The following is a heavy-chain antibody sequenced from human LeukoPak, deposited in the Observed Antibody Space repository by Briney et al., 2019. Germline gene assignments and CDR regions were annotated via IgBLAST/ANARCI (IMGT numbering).Heavy chain of an antibody. J-gene: IGHJ4*02. D-gene: IGHD5-12*01. CDR2: TYYNSKWYN. CDR1: GDSVSTNSAG. V-gene: IGHV6-1*01. Sequence: SQTLSLTCAISGDSVSTNSAGLNWIRQSPSRGLEWLGRTYYNSKWYNDYAVSVKSRISINPDTSNNQFSLHLNSVTPEDTAVYYCAIGWLRTGFDYWGQGTLVTVSS. CDR3: AIGWLRTGFDY.